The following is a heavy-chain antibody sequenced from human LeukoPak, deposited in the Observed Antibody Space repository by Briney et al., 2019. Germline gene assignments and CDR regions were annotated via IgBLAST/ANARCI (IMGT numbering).Heavy chain of an antibody. J-gene: IGHJ4*02. Sequence: ASVKVSCKASGYTFTSYYMHWVRQAPGQGLEWMGIINPSGGSTSYAQKFQGRVTMTRNTSISTAYMELSSLRSEDTAVYYCARGKYYYDSSGYEDYWGQGTLVTVSS. CDR1: GYTFTSYY. D-gene: IGHD3-22*01. CDR3: ARGKYYYDSSGYEDY. V-gene: IGHV1-46*01. CDR2: INPSGGST.